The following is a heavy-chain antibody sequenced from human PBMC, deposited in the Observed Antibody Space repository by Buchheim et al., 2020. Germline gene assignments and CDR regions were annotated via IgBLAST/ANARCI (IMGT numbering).Heavy chain of an antibody. J-gene: IGHJ4*02. D-gene: IGHD1-26*01. CDR2: TSGSDGAT. CDR3: AKTSAWREWELLSYFDY. CDR1: GFSFSTYP. Sequence: EVQLLESGGGLVQPGGSLRLSCAASGFSFSTYPMAWVRQAPGKGLEWVSATSGSDGATYYADSVKGRFTISRDNSKNTLYLQMNSLRAEDTAVYYCAKTSAWREWELLSYFDYWGQGTL. V-gene: IGHV3-23*01.